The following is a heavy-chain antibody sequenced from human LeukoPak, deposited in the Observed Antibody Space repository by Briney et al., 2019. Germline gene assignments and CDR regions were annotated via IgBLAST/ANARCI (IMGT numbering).Heavy chain of an antibody. Sequence: SVKVSCKASGGTFSSYAISWVRQAPGQGLEWMGRIIPIFGTANYAHKFQGRVTITTDESTSTAYMELSSLRSEDTAVYYCARDLDSSSWNWFDPWGQGTLVTVSS. D-gene: IGHD6-13*01. V-gene: IGHV1-69*05. CDR1: GGTFSSYA. CDR3: ARDLDSSSWNWFDP. J-gene: IGHJ5*02. CDR2: IIPIFGTA.